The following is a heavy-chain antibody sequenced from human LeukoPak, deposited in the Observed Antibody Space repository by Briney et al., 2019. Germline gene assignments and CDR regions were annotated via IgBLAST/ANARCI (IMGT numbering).Heavy chain of an antibody. CDR1: GYTFTGYC. V-gene: IGHV1-2*02. Sequence: WASVKVSCKASGYTFTGYCMHWVRQAPGQGLEWMGWINPNSGGTNYAQKFQGRVTMTRDTSISTAYMELSRLRSDDTAVYYCARSRMVRGVNDAFDIWGQGTMVTVSS. CDR2: INPNSGGT. D-gene: IGHD3-10*01. CDR3: ARSRMVRGVNDAFDI. J-gene: IGHJ3*02.